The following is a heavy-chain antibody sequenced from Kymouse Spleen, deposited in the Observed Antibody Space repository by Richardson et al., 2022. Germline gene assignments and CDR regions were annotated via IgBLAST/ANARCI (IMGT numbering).Heavy chain of an antibody. Sequence: QVQLQQWGAGLLKPSETLSLTCAVYGGSFSGYYWSWIRQPPGKGLEWIGEINHSGSTNYNPSLKSRVTISVDTSKNQFSLKLSSVTAADTAVYYCARGPGIAVAGYGMDVWGQGTTVTVSS. V-gene: IGHV4-34*01. D-gene: IGHD6-19*01. CDR2: INHSGST. CDR3: ARGPGIAVAGYGMDV. J-gene: IGHJ6*02. CDR1: GGSFSGYY.